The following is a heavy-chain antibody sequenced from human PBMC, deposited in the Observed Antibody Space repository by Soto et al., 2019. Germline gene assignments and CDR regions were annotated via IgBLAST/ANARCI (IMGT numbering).Heavy chain of an antibody. D-gene: IGHD6-13*01. V-gene: IGHV3-7*01. CDR2: IKQDGSEK. CDR3: ARPMGSNWSLPRFGMDV. Sequence: GGSLILSCAGSGFTFRSYWMSWVRQAPGKGLEWVANIKQDGSEKYYVDSVKGRFTISRDNANNSLYLQMNSLRADDTAVYYCARPMGSNWSLPRFGMDVWGQGTTVTVSS. CDR1: GFTFRSYW. J-gene: IGHJ6*02.